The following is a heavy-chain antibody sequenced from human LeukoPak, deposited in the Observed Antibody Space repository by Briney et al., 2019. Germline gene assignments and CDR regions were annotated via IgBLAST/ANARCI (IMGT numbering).Heavy chain of an antibody. V-gene: IGHV1-2*02. Sequence: ASVKVSCKASGYTFTGYYMHWVRQAPGQGLEWMGWINPSSGGTNYAQKFQGRVTMTRDTSISTAYMELSRLRSDDTAVYYCARGPGIAAATTFDYWGQGTLVTVSS. J-gene: IGHJ4*02. D-gene: IGHD6-13*01. CDR1: GYTFTGYY. CDR2: INPSSGGT. CDR3: ARGPGIAAATTFDY.